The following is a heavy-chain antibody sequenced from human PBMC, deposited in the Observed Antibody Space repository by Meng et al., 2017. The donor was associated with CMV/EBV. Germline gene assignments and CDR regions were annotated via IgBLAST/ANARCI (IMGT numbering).Heavy chain of an antibody. V-gene: IGHV3-30*02. CDR1: GFTFDIYG. CDR2: IRYDGSST. Sequence: GESLKISCAASGFTFDIYGLHWARQAPGKGLEWVAFIRYDGSSTYSSDSVKGRFTISRDNSKNTMYLQTNSLTTEDTAIYYCAKDLWVRQLNTSPSFGYWGQGTLVTVSS. J-gene: IGHJ4*02. CDR3: AKDLWVRQLNTSPSFGY. D-gene: IGHD2-2*01.